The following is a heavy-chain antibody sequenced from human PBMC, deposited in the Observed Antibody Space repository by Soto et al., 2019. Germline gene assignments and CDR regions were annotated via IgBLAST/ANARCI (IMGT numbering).Heavy chain of an antibody. CDR1: GGAFTSYS. D-gene: IGHD3-16*01. J-gene: IGHJ6*02. V-gene: IGHV1-69*08. CDR3: ARDYEGRDSYFYGMDV. CDR2: IIPMLGTT. Sequence: QVHLVQSGAEVKKPGSSVKVSCTSSGGAFTSYSINWVRKAPGQGLEWMGGIIPMLGTTNYAQEFQGRVTITAAKSTSTVYMELSSLKSEDTAIYYCARDYEGRDSYFYGMDVWGQGTTVTVSS.